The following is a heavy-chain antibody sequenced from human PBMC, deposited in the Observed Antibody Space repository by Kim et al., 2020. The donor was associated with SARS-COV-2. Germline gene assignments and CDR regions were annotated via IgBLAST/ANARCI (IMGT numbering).Heavy chain of an antibody. D-gene: IGHD3-9*01. Sequence: SVKVSCKASGGTFSSYAISWVRQAPGQGLEWMGRIIPILGIANYAQKFQGRVTIPADKSTSTAYMELSSLRSEDTAVYYCASDYDILTGYPLPYYYGMD. V-gene: IGHV1-69*04. CDR1: GGTFSSYA. J-gene: IGHJ6*01. CDR3: ASDYDILTGYPLPYYYGMD. CDR2: IIPILGIA.